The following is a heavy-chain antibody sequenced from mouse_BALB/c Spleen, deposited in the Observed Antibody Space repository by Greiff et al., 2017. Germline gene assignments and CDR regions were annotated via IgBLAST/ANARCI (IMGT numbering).Heavy chain of an antibody. J-gene: IGHJ2*01. D-gene: IGHD1-2*01. CDR3: ARFITTATHYFDY. Sequence: VQLQQSGPELVKPGASVKMSCKASGYTFTSYVMHWVKQKPGQGLEWIGYINPYNDGTKYNEKFKGKATLTSDKSSSTAYMELSSLTSEDSAVYYCARFITTATHYFDYWGQGTTLTVSS. CDR2: INPYNDGT. CDR1: GYTFTSYV. V-gene: IGHV1-14*01.